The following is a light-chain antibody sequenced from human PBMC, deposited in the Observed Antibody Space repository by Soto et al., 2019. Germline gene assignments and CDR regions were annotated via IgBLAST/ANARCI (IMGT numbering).Light chain of an antibody. Sequence: QSVLTQPPSVSAAPGHNVTISCSGNSSNIGNNYVCWYQQFPRTAPSLIIYYNDDQPSARTDRFSGSKAGTSATLGITGRQTGDEADYYCCTWDSSLNSGVFGGGTKLTVL. CDR1: SSNIGNNY. CDR3: CTWDSSLNSGV. V-gene: IGLV1-51*01. J-gene: IGLJ3*02. CDR2: YND.